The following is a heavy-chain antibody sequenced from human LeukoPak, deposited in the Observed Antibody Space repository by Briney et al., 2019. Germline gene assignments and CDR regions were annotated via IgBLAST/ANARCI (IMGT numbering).Heavy chain of an antibody. D-gene: IGHD4-17*01. CDR1: GFTFSSYA. V-gene: IGHV3-23*01. CDR2: FTSSGNT. J-gene: IGHJ4*02. CDR3: ANGDCGDCY. Sequence: GGSLRLSCTRSGFTFSSYAAAWVRQAPGKGLEWVSSFTSSGNTYYADSVKGRFTVSRDNSKSTLYMQMTSLRAEDTAVYYCANGDCGDCYWGQGTLVTVSS.